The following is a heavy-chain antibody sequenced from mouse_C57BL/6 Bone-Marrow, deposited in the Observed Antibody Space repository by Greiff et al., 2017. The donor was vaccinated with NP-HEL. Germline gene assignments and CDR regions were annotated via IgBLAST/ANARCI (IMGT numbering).Heavy chain of an antibody. CDR2: IHPNSGST. J-gene: IGHJ3*01. CDR1: GYTFTSYW. CDR3: ARRGGLRDWFAD. D-gene: IGHD2-4*01. Sequence: QVQLQQPGAELVKPGASVKLSCKASGYTFTSYWMHWVKQRPGQGLEWIGMIHPNSGSTNYNEKFKGKATLTVDKSSSTAYLQMSSLTSEDSGVYYCARRGGLRDWFADWGKGTLVTVSA. V-gene: IGHV1-64*01.